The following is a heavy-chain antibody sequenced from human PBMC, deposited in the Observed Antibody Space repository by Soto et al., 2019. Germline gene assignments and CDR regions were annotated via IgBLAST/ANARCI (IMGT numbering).Heavy chain of an antibody. D-gene: IGHD3-10*01. CDR1: GYTFTTYG. CDR3: TREGSAPYYYYGMD. CDR2: INTHNGNT. J-gene: IGHJ6*01. Sequence: QVQLEQSAPEVKKPGASVKVSCKASGYTFTTYGISWVRQAPGQGLEWLGWINTHNGNTNYAQNLQSKVIMTADTSTSTAYMELRSLRSDDTAIYYCTREGSAPYYYYGMD. V-gene: IGHV1-18*01.